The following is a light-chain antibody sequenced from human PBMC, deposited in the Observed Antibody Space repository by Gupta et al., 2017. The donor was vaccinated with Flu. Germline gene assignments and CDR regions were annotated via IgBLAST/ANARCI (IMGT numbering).Light chain of an antibody. CDR2: DDR. CDR1: NIGSKS. J-gene: IGLJ3*02. CDR3: QVWDSSSDHRWV. Sequence: SYVLTQPPAVSVAPGQTARITCGGNNIGSKSVHWYQQKPGQAPVLVVYDDRDRPSGSPERFSGSNSGNTATLTISRVEAGEEADYYCQVWDSSSDHRWVFGGGTKLTVL. V-gene: IGLV3-21*02.